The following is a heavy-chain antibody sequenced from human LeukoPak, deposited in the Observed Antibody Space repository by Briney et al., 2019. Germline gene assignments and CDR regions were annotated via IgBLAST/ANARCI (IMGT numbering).Heavy chain of an antibody. J-gene: IGHJ4*02. Sequence: PGGSLRLSCAASGFTFSHYAMHWVRQAPGKGLEWVAVISYDGNNKFYADSVKGRFTISRDNSKNTLYLQMNDLRPEDTAVYYGASGRHYYASGSPTDFDYWGQGTLVTVSS. CDR3: ASGRHYYASGSPTDFDY. V-gene: IGHV3-30-3*01. CDR2: ISYDGNNK. D-gene: IGHD3-10*01. CDR1: GFTFSHYA.